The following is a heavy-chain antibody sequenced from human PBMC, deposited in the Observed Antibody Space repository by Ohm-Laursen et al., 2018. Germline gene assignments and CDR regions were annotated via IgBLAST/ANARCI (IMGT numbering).Heavy chain of an antibody. D-gene: IGHD6-19*01. CDR1: GFTFSSYA. CDR3: AKGIAVAGYYYYGMDV. CDR2: ISGSGGST. J-gene: IGHJ6*02. Sequence: SLRLSCTASGFTFSSYAMSWVRQAPGKGLEWVSAISGSGGSTYYADSVKGRFTISRDNSKNTLYLQMNSLGAEDTAVYYCAKGIAVAGYYYYGMDVWGQGTTVTVSS. V-gene: IGHV3-23*01.